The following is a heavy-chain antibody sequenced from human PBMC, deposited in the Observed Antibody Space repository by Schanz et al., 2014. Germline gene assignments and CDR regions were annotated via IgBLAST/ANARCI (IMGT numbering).Heavy chain of an antibody. D-gene: IGHD1-1*01. V-gene: IGHV3-23*04. J-gene: IGHJ5*02. CDR2: ILGLASTT. Sequence: EVQLAESGGGLVQPGGSLRLSCAASGFTFSSYAMSWVRQAPGKGLEWVSAILGLASTTYYADSVKGRFTISRDNSKNLLYLQMNSLRAEDTAVYYCTRDVRLDRRGNWFDPWGQGTLVTVSS. CDR1: GFTFSSYA. CDR3: TRDVRLDRRGNWFDP.